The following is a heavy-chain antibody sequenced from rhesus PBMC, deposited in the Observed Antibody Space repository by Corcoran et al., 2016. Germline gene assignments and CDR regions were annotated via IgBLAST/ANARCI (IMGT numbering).Heavy chain of an antibody. J-gene: IGHJ4*01. CDR2: IYGSGSST. V-gene: IGHV4-169*01. D-gene: IGHD2-21*01. Sequence: QLQLQESGPGLVKPSETLSVTCAVSGGSISSSYWSWIRQAPGKGLEWIGYIYGSGSSTNYNPSLKIRVTLSVDTSKTQLSLKLSSVTTADTAVYYCARGRISGSRWGQGVLVTVSS. CDR3: ARGRISGSR. CDR1: GGSISSSY.